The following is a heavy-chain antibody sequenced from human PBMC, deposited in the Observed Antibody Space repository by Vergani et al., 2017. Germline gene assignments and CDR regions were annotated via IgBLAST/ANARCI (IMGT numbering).Heavy chain of an antibody. CDR2: IISDDTI. Sequence: QVQLVESGGGLVKPGGSLRLSCAASGFTFSDYYLTLIRQAPGKGLERVSYIISDDTIYYADSVKGRFTISRDNAKNSLYLQMNSLRVEDTAVYYCARNGPRGYNGYVDSWGQGTLVTVSS. CDR3: ARNGPRGYNGYVDS. CDR1: GFTFSDYY. J-gene: IGHJ4*02. V-gene: IGHV3-11*04. D-gene: IGHD5-12*01.